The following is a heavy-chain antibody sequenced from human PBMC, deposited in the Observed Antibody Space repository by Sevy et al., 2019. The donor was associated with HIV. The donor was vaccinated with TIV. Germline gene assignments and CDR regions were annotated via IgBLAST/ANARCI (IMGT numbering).Heavy chain of an antibody. CDR2: VSGGGDTT. Sequence: GGSLRLSCAASGFTFNNYAMTWVRQAPGKGLEWVSAVSGGGDTTCYADSVKGRFTISRDNSKNTLYLQMNSLRAEDMAVYYCAKGGSTSGYYLNYFAYWGQGTLVTVSS. V-gene: IGHV3-23*01. CDR1: GFTFNNYA. D-gene: IGHD3-22*01. CDR3: AKGGSTSGYYLNYFAY. J-gene: IGHJ4*02.